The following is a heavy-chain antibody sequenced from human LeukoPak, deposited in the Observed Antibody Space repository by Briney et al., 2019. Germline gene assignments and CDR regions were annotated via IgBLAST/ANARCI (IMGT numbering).Heavy chain of an antibody. CDR1: GYTFSGYY. CDR2: INPSSGGT. Sequence: ASVKVSCKSSGYTFSGYYMHWVRQAPGQGFEWVGWINPSSGGTNHAQKFQGRVTMTRDTSISTAYMELSSLRSDDTAVYYCARVGGINSAYPRGTFDIWGQGTMVTVSS. D-gene: IGHD3-22*01. J-gene: IGHJ3*02. V-gene: IGHV1-2*02. CDR3: ARVGGINSAYPRGTFDI.